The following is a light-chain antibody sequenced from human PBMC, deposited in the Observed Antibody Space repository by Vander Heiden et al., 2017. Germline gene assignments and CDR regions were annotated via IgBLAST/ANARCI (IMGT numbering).Light chain of an antibody. CDR2: AAS. V-gene: IGKV3-11*01. Sequence: EIVLTQSPATLSLSPGERATLSCRASQSVSSNLAWYQHKPGQAPRLLIYAASNRATGIPARFSGSGSGTDFTLTISSLEPEDFAVYYCQQRSNPLTFGGGTKVEIK. CDR3: QQRSNPLT. CDR1: QSVSSN. J-gene: IGKJ4*01.